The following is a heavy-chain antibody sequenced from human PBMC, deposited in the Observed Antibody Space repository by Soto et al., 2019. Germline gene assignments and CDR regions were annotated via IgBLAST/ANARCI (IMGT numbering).Heavy chain of an antibody. V-gene: IGHV1-2*02. CDR1: GYSFTAYY. Sequence: ASVKVSCKASGYSFTAYYMHWVRQAPGQGLEWMGWINSNKGATKYAPKFQGRVTMTRGTSVNTAYMEVRWLTSDDTAVYYCARDRGQNSGYDWGQGTLVTVSS. J-gene: IGHJ4*02. CDR2: INSNKGAT. D-gene: IGHD5-12*01. CDR3: ARDRGQNSGYD.